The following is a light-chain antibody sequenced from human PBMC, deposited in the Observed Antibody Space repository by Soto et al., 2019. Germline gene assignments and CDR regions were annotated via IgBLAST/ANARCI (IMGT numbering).Light chain of an antibody. CDR1: QSVNSNY. CDR2: ATS. CDR3: QQCAGSPRWT. V-gene: IGKV3-20*01. Sequence: EVVLTQSLGTLSLSPGERATLSCRASQSVNSNYLAWYQQKPGQAPRLLIYATSSRATGIPDRFSGSGSGTDFTLTISRLEPEDFAVYYCQQCAGSPRWTFDQGTKVEIK. J-gene: IGKJ1*01.